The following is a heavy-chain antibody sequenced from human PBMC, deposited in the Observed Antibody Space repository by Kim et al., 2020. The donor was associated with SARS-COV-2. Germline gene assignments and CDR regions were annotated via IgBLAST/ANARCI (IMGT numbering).Heavy chain of an antibody. J-gene: IGHJ4*02. CDR3: ARDPPSGYCGGDCPL. V-gene: IGHV3-21*01. D-gene: IGHD2-21*02. Sequence: SVKGRFTISRDNAKNSLYLQMNSLRAEDTAVYYCARDPPSGYCGGDCPLWGQGTLVTVSS.